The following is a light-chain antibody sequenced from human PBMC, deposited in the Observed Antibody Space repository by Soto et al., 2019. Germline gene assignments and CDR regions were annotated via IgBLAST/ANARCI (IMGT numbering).Light chain of an antibody. CDR2: GAS. Sequence: EIVMTHSPATLSVSPWEIATLSCRASQSVSRYLAWYQKKPGLAPRLLIFGASSRANGIPARFSGSGSGTEFTLTISNLQTEDFAVYYCQQYNKWPRTLGQGTKVDI. V-gene: IGKV3-15*01. J-gene: IGKJ1*01. CDR3: QQYNKWPRT. CDR1: QSVSRY.